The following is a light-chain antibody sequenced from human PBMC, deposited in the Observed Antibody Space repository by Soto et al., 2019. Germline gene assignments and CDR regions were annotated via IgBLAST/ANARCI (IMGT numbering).Light chain of an antibody. CDR2: EVT. Sequence: QSVLTQPPSASGSPGQSVTISCTGTSSDVGGYNYVSWFQQHPGKAPKVMIYEVTKRPSGVPDRFSGSKSGNTASLTVSGLQAEDEADYYCSSYAGGIKWVFGGGTKLTVL. CDR1: SSDVGGYNY. V-gene: IGLV2-8*01. J-gene: IGLJ3*02. CDR3: SSYAGGIKWV.